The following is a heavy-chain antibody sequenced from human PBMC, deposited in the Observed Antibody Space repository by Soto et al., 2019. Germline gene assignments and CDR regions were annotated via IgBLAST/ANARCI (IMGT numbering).Heavy chain of an antibody. CDR3: ATWRYDY. CDR1: GDSVSSNSAA. V-gene: IGHV6-1*01. J-gene: IGHJ4*02. CDR2: TYYRSKWYN. Sequence: QTLSLTCAISGDSVSSNSAAWNWIRHSPSRGLEWLGRTYYRSKWYNDYAVSLRGRITINPDTTKNQFSLRLNSATPEDTAVYYCATWRYDYWGQGTLVTVSS.